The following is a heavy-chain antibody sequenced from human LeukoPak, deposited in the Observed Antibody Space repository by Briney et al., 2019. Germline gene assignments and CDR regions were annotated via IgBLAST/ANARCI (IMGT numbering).Heavy chain of an antibody. CDR2: IYYSGST. CDR1: GGSISSDY. D-gene: IGHD3-10*01. CDR3: ARQTGYFRY. V-gene: IGHV4-59*08. J-gene: IGHJ1*01. Sequence: SETLSLTCTVSGGSISSDYWSWIRQPPGKGLEWIGHIYYSGSTNYNPSLKSRVTISVDTSKNQFSLKLNSVTAADTAVYYCARQTGYFRYWGQGTLVTVSS.